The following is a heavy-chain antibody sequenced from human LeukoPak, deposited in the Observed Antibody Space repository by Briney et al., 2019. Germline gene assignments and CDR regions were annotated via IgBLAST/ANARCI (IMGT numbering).Heavy chain of an antibody. D-gene: IGHD3-3*01. Sequence: PSETLSLTCSVSGGSISSYYWSWIRQPPGKGLEWIGYIHYSGSTNYNPSLKSRVTISADTSKNQFSLKLSSVTAADTAVYYCARGSVFSGWFDPWGQGTLVTVSS. CDR2: IHYSGST. V-gene: IGHV4-59*01. J-gene: IGHJ5*02. CDR1: GGSISSYY. CDR3: ARGSVFSGWFDP.